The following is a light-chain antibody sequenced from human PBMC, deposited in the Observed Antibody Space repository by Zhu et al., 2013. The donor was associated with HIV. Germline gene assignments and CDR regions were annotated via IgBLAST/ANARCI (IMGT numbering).Light chain of an antibody. CDR3: QQYDSSPLT. V-gene: IGKV3-20*01. CDR2: GAS. J-gene: IGKJ4*01. CDR1: PSVWSNY. Sequence: EIVLTQSPGTLSLSPGERATLSCRASPSVWSNYLAWYQQKPGQPPMLLIFGASTRATGIPDRFSGSGSGADFTLTINRLQPEDFAVYYCQQYDSSPLTFGGGTKVEI.